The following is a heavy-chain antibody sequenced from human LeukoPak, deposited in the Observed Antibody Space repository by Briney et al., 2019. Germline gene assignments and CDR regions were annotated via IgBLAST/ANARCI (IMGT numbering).Heavy chain of an antibody. Sequence: GGSLRLSCAASGFTYSTYTMNWVRQAPGKGLEWVSYITGTSSTIYYADSVKGRFTVSRDNARNSLYLQMNSLRDEDTAVYYCARVLTDSRAWYHFDYWGQGTLVTVSS. J-gene: IGHJ4*02. CDR1: GFTYSTYT. CDR2: ITGTSSTI. D-gene: IGHD6-19*01. CDR3: ARVLTDSRAWYHFDY. V-gene: IGHV3-48*02.